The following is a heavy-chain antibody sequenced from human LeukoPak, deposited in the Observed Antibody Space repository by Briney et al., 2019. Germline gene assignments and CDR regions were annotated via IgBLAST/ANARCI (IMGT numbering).Heavy chain of an antibody. J-gene: IGHJ4*02. CDR2: ISSSGGTI. Sequence: PGGSLRLSCAASGFTFSSYEMNWVRQAPGKWLEWVSYISSSGGTIYYADSVKGRFTISRDNAKNSLYLQMNSLRAEDTAVYYCASTPYYFDYWGQGTLVTVSS. CDR1: GFTFSSYE. D-gene: IGHD5/OR15-5a*01. CDR3: ASTPYYFDY. V-gene: IGHV3-48*03.